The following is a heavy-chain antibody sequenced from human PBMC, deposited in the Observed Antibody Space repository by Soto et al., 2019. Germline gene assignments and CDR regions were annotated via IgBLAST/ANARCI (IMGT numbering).Heavy chain of an antibody. D-gene: IGHD3-10*01. J-gene: IGHJ6*04. CDR3: AIGDSRGYGVDV. CDR2: IITVFRTT. CDR1: VGKFSTDV. Sequence: QAQLVPSGPEVQKPGSSVKVSCKSAVGKFSTDVFTWVRQAPVQGLEWMGGIITVFRTTMYAQNFQDRVTLSADESTSTAFMEVRGLRSEDTAVYYCAIGDSRGYGVDVWGTWTTVTVSS. V-gene: IGHV1-69*12.